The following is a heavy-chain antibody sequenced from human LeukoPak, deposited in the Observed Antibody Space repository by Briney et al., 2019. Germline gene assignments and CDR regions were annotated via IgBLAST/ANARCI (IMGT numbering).Heavy chain of an antibody. CDR3: ARGRRGRALYYYYGMDV. Sequence: KASETLSLTCAVYGGSFSGYYWSWIRQPPGKGLEWIGEINHSGSTNYNPSLKSRVTISVDTSKNQFSLKLSSVTAADTAVYYCARGRRGRALYYYYGMDVWGQGTTVTVSS. CDR2: INHSGST. V-gene: IGHV4-34*01. J-gene: IGHJ6*02. CDR1: GGSFSGYY. D-gene: IGHD1-26*01.